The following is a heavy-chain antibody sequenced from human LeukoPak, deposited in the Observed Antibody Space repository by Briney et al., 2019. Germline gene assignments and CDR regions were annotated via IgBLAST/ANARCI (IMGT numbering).Heavy chain of an antibody. CDR1: GFSLSTGGVG. CDR2: ISCNYDK. CDR3: AHFPGIPHHDAFDI. Sequence: SGPTLLNPTQTLTLTCTFSGFSLSTGGVGVGWIRQPPGKALEGPALISCNYDKRYSPSLKGRLTITTDPSEHKVVLTITNMAPVDTATYYCAHFPGIPHHDAFDIWGQGTMVTVSS. J-gene: IGHJ3*02. V-gene: IGHV2-5*01. D-gene: IGHD6-13*01.